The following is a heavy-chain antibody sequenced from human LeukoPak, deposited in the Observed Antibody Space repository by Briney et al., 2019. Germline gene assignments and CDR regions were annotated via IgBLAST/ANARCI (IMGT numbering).Heavy chain of an antibody. V-gene: IGHV3-23*01. Sequence: GGSLRHSCAASGFTFSSYAMSWVRQAPGKGLEWVSAFSGSGSTYYADSVKGRFTISRDNSKNTLYLQMNSLRAEDTAVYYCAKVAVPVLRFLEWYFDYWGQGTLVTVSS. CDR2: FSGSGST. CDR1: GFTFSSYA. CDR3: AKVAVPVLRFLEWYFDY. J-gene: IGHJ4*02. D-gene: IGHD3-3*01.